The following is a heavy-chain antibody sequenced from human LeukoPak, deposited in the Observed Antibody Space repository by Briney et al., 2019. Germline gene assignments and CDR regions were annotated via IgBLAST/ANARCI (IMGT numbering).Heavy chain of an antibody. Sequence: GASVKVSCKASGYIFTDYYMHWVRQAPGQELGWMGRINPNSGGTNYAQKFQGRVTMTRDTSISTAYTELSSLRSEDTAVYYCARGELRFLEWLLPAYNWFDPWGQGTLVTVSS. J-gene: IGHJ5*02. CDR2: INPNSGGT. D-gene: IGHD3-3*01. CDR1: GYIFTDYY. CDR3: ARGELRFLEWLLPAYNWFDP. V-gene: IGHV1/OR15-1*01.